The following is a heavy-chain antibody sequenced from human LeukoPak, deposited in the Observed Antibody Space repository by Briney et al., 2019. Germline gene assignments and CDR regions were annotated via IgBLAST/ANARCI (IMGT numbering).Heavy chain of an antibody. CDR1: GFTFSNYA. D-gene: IGHD6-13*01. CDR3: ARTLSAAAGYYYYYYMDV. CDR2: IYTSGST. Sequence: GSLRLSCAASGFTFSNYAMSWIRQPAGKGLEWIGRIYTSGSTNYNPSLKSRVTISVDTSKNQFSLKLSSVTAADTAVYYCARTLSAAAGYYYYYYMDVWGKGTTVTISS. J-gene: IGHJ6*03. V-gene: IGHV4-4*07.